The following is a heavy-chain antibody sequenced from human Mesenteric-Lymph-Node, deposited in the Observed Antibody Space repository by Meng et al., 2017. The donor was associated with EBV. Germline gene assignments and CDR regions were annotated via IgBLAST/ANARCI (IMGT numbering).Heavy chain of an antibody. CDR3: ARVEDIVATFDP. D-gene: IGHD5-12*01. J-gene: IGHJ5*02. Sequence: QVQLQESGPGLGKPSQTLSLTCAVSGGSISSGGCYWSWIRQPPGKGLEWIGYIYYSGSTYYNPSLKSRVTISVDTSKNQFSLKLSSVTAADTAVYYCARVEDIVATFDPRGQGTMVTVSS. CDR1: GGSISSGGCY. V-gene: IGHV4-30-4*01. CDR2: IYYSGST.